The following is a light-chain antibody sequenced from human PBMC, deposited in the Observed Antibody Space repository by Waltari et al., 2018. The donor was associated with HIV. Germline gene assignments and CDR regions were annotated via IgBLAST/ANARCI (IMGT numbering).Light chain of an antibody. V-gene: IGLV2-8*01. J-gene: IGLJ3*02. Sequence: YALTQPPSASGSPGQSVTISCTGTTADVGGYNHVSWYQQHPGKAPKFLIFEVNPRPSGVPNRFSGSKSGNTASLTVSGLQAEDEAHYYCVSYAGVNDRWAFGGGTKLTV. CDR3: VSYAGVNDRWA. CDR1: TADVGGYNH. CDR2: EVN.